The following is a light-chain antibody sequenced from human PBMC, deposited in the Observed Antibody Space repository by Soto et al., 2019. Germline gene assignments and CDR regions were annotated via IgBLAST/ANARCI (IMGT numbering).Light chain of an antibody. CDR2: AAS. J-gene: IGKJ5*01. Sequence: DIQMTQSPSSVSASVGDRVTITCRASQAISKWVAWYQQKPGKAPKLLIYAASSLQSGVPSRFSGSGSGTDFSLNINGLRPEDVATYYCQQANSYPITFGRGTRLEIK. CDR1: QAISKW. V-gene: IGKV1D-12*01. CDR3: QQANSYPIT.